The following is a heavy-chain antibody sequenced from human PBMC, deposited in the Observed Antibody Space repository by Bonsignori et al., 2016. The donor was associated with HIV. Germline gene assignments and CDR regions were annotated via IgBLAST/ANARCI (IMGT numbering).Heavy chain of an antibody. CDR2: IYTSGST. V-gene: IGHV4-61*02. D-gene: IGHD2-2*02. Sequence: WIRQPPGKGLEWIGRIYTSGSTNYNPSLKSRVTISVDTSKNQFSLKLSSVTAADTAVYYCARSPRPSIWGYYYYYMDVWGKGTTVTVSS. CDR3: ARSPRPSIWGYYYYYMDV. J-gene: IGHJ6*03.